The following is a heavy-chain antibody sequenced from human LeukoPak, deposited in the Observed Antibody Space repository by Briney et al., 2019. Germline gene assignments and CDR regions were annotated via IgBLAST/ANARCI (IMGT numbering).Heavy chain of an antibody. Sequence: GGSLRLSCAASGFTFSRYWMSWVRQAPGKGLEWVANIKQDGSEKYYVDSVKGRFTISRDNAKNSLYLQMNSLRVEDTAVYYCARARRDCSGGTCFSYYFDNWGQGTLVTVSP. J-gene: IGHJ4*02. CDR3: ARARRDCSGGTCFSYYFDN. CDR2: IKQDGSEK. V-gene: IGHV3-7*01. CDR1: GFTFSRYW. D-gene: IGHD2-15*01.